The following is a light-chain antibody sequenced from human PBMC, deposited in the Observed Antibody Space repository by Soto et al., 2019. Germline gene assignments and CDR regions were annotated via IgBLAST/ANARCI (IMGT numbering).Light chain of an antibody. V-gene: IGKV3-20*01. CDR2: DAS. Sequence: ETVLTQSPVTLSLSPGERATLSCRASRTVRASLVWYQQKPGQPPRLLIYDASDRAPGIPARFSGSGSATDFTLTISRLEPEDFAVYYCQQYGSSPPGYTFGQGTKLEIK. CDR3: QQYGSSPPGYT. CDR1: RTVRAS. J-gene: IGKJ2*01.